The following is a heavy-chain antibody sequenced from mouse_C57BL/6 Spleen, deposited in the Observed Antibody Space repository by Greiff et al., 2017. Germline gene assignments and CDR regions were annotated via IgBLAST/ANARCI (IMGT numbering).Heavy chain of an antibody. CDR2: IDPENGDT. Sequence: EVQLQQSGAELVRPGASVKLSCPASGFNIKDDYMHWVQQRPDQGLEWIGWIDPENGDTEYASKFQGKAPITADTSSNTAYLQLSSLTSEDTAVYYCTTGDFFDYWGQGTTLTVSS. CDR3: TTGDFFDY. CDR1: GFNIKDDY. V-gene: IGHV14-4*01. J-gene: IGHJ2*01.